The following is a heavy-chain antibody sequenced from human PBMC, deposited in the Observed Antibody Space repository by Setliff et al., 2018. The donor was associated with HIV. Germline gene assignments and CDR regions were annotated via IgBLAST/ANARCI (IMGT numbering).Heavy chain of an antibody. V-gene: IGHV3-21*01. CDR1: GFTFSTYR. D-gene: IGHD6-19*01. CDR2: ISSSGSYI. Sequence: PGGSLRLSCAASGFTFSTYRMNWIRQAPGKGLEWVSSISSSGSYIYYADSLKGRFTISRDNAKNSLYLQMNSLRAEETAVYYCARAVHSGWYYFDYWGQGTLVTVSS. J-gene: IGHJ4*02. CDR3: ARAVHSGWYYFDY.